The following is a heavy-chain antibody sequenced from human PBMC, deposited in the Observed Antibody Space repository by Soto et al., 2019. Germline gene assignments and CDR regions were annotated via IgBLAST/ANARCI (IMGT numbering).Heavy chain of an antibody. D-gene: IGHD2-2*01. J-gene: IGHJ3*01. CDR1: GFTFSSFA. Sequence: EMQLLESGGGLVQPGGSLRLSCAASGFTFSSFAMSWVRQAPGKGLDWVSAISGSGGSTYSADSVKGRFTISRDNSKNTLYLQMSSLRAEDTAVYYCARPQYLPDDVFDVWGRGTVVTVSS. CDR2: ISGSGGST. V-gene: IGHV3-23*01. CDR3: ARPQYLPDDVFDV.